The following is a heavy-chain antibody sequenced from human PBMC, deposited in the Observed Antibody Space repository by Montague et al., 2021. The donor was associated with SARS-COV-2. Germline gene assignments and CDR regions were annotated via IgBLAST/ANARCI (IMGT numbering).Heavy chain of an antibody. J-gene: IGHJ3*01. V-gene: IGHV4-34*01. CDR1: GGSINDYY. Sequence: SETLSLTCAVYGGSINDYYWTWVRQPPGKGLEWIGEITHNGDIKYNPSLQNRVSMSVDKSKNQFSLKLTSVTVADAATYYCARGRVTAFAILIVSPAAGALDSWGRGTTVTVSS. CDR2: ITHNGDI. CDR3: ARGRVTAFAILIVSPAAGALDS. D-gene: IGHD2-21*01.